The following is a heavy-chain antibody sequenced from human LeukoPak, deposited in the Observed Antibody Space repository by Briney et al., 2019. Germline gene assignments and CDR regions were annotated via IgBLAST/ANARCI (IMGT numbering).Heavy chain of an antibody. Sequence: PGGSLRLSCVASGFTFSSYAMTWVRQAPGKGLEWVSSISGSGGNTYYADSVKGRFTISRDNSKNTLYLQMNSLRAEDTAVYYCAKSISGSYYFDYWGQGTLVTVSS. CDR3: AKSISGSYYFDY. V-gene: IGHV3-23*01. CDR2: ISGSGGNT. CDR1: GFTFSSYA. D-gene: IGHD2-15*01. J-gene: IGHJ4*02.